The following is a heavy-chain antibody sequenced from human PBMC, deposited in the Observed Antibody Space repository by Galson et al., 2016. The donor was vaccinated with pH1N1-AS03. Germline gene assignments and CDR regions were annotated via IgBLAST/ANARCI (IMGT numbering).Heavy chain of an antibody. D-gene: IGHD1-26*01. CDR2: IYYSGST. CDR1: GGSISNYY. J-gene: IGHJ5*02. Sequence: SETLSLTCTVSGGSISNYYWTWIRQPPGKGLEWIGYIYYSGSTNYNPSLKSRVTISVDTSKNQFSLKLGSVTAADTAVYYCARDLGELLGWFDPWGQGILVTVSS. CDR3: ARDLGELLGWFDP. V-gene: IGHV4-59*01.